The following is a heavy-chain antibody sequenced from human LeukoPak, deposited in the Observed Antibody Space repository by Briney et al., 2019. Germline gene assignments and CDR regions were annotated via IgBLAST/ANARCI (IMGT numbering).Heavy chain of an antibody. CDR2: INHNGST. CDR3: ARWGFDDYSKGVDY. V-gene: IGHV4-34*01. CDR1: GGSLSGYY. J-gene: IGHJ4*02. Sequence: PSETLSLTCAVYGGSLSGYYWSWIRQPPGKGLEWIGEINHNGSTNYNPSLRSRVTISVDTSKNQFSLKLSSVTAADTAVYYCARWGFDDYSKGVDYWGQGTLVTVSS. D-gene: IGHD4-11*01.